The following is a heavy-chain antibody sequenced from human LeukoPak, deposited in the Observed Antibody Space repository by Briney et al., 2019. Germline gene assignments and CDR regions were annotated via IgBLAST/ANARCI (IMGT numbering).Heavy chain of an antibody. D-gene: IGHD1-1*01. Sequence: SGPALVKPTQTLTLTCTFSGFSLSTSGMCVSWIRQPPGKALEWLARIDWDDDKYYSTSLKTRLTISKDTSKNQVVLTMTNMDPVDTATYYCARIRKSGYWNPRNDAFDIWGQGTMVTVSS. CDR1: GFSLSTSGMC. CDR3: ARIRKSGYWNPRNDAFDI. J-gene: IGHJ3*02. CDR2: IDWDDDK. V-gene: IGHV2-70*11.